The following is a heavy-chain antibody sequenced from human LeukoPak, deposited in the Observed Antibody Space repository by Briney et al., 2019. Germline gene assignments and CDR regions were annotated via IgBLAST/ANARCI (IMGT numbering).Heavy chain of an antibody. J-gene: IGHJ4*02. CDR2: INWNGGST. CDR3: ARGVVEDSSSPYPSYYFDY. CDR1: GFTFDDYG. D-gene: IGHD6-6*01. V-gene: IGHV3-20*04. Sequence: PGGSLRLSCAASGFTFDDYGMSWVRHAPGKGLEWVSGINWNGGSTGYADSVKGRFTISRDNAKNSLYLQMNSLRAEDTALYYCARGVVEDSSSPYPSYYFDYWGQGTLVTVSS.